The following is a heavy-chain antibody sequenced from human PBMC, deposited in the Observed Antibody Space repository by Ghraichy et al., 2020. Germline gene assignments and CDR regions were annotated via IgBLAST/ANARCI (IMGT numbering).Heavy chain of an antibody. V-gene: IGHV3-33*01. CDR1: GFTFSSYG. CDR2: IWYDGSNK. Sequence: GGSRRLSCAASGFTFSSYGMHWVRQAPGKGLEWVAVIWYDGSNKYYADSVKGRFTISRDNSKNTLYLQMNSLRAEDTAVYYCARGQARITMIVDIWGQGTMVTVSS. D-gene: IGHD3-22*01. J-gene: IGHJ3*02. CDR3: ARGQARITMIVDI.